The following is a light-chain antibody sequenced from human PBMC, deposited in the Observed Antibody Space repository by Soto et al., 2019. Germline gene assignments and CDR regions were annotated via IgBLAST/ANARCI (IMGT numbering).Light chain of an antibody. Sequence: DIQMTQSPSSLSASVGDRVTITCRASQSISNYLNWYQQKPGKAPKFLIYAASNLQSGVPSRFSGSGSGTDFTLTISSLQPEDFATYYCQQSYRAPLTSGGGTKVEIK. CDR2: AAS. V-gene: IGKV1-39*01. CDR3: QQSYRAPLT. J-gene: IGKJ4*01. CDR1: QSISNY.